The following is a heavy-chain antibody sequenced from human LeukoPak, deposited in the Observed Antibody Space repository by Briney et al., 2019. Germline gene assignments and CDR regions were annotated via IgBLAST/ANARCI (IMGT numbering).Heavy chain of an antibody. CDR3: ARDLYNVDIVPSGMDV. V-gene: IGHV1-2*02. CDR1: GYTFTGYY. Sequence: ASVKVSCKASGYTFTGYYMHWVRRAPGQGLEWMGWINPNSGGTNYAQNFQGRVTMTRDTSISTAYMELSRLRSDDTAVYYCARDLYNVDIVPSGMDVWGQGTTVTVSS. CDR2: INPNSGGT. D-gene: IGHD5-12*01. J-gene: IGHJ6*02.